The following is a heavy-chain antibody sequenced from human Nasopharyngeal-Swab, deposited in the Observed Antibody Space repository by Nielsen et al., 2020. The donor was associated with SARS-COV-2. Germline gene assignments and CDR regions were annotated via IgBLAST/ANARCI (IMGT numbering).Heavy chain of an antibody. D-gene: IGHD3-22*01. CDR1: GFTFDDYA. V-gene: IGHV3-9*01. J-gene: IGHJ4*02. Sequence: SLKIYCAASGFTFDDYAMHWVRPAPGKVLEWVSGISWNSGSLAYADSVKGRFTISRDNAKNSLYLQMNSLRAEDTALYYCAKEGDSSGYLEYYFDFWGQGTLVTVSS. CDR2: ISWNSGSL. CDR3: AKEGDSSGYLEYYFDF.